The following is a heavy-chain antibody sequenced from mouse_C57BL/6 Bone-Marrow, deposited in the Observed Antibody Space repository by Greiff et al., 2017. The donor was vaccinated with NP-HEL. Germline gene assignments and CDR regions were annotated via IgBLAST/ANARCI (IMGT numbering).Heavy chain of an antibody. CDR2: IWTGGGT. CDR3: ARNPELGSYYYAMDY. Sequence: VQLKESGPGLVAPSQRLSITCTVSGFSLTSYAISWVRQPPGKGLEWLGVIWTGGGTNYNSALKSRLSISKDNSKSQVFLKMNSLQTDDTARYYCARNPELGSYYYAMDYWGQGTSVTVSS. J-gene: IGHJ4*01. CDR1: GFSLTSYA. V-gene: IGHV2-9-1*01. D-gene: IGHD3-3*01.